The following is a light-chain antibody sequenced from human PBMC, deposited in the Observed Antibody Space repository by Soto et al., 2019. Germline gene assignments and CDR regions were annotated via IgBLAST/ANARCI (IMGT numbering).Light chain of an antibody. Sequence: EIVMTQSPATLSVSPGERATLSCRASQSVSSNLAWYQQKPGQSPRLVIYGASTRATGNPARFSGSVSGTEFTLTISSLQSEDFAVYYCQQYNDWPPPYTFGQGTKLEIK. CDR2: GAS. J-gene: IGKJ2*01. V-gene: IGKV3-15*01. CDR1: QSVSSN. CDR3: QQYNDWPPPYT.